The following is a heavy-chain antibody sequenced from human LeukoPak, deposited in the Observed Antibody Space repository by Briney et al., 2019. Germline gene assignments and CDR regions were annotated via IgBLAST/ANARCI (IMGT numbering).Heavy chain of an antibody. CDR3: ARLGRSRIAARPYYYYYMDV. J-gene: IGHJ6*03. CDR1: GGSLSSGSYY. V-gene: IGHV4-61*09. D-gene: IGHD6-13*01. CDR2: IYTRGST. Sequence: SETLSLTCTVSGGSLSSGSYYWSWIRQPAGKGLEWIGHIYTRGSTYYNPSLKSRVTISVATSKNQFSLKLSSVTAADTAVYYCARLGRSRIAARPYYYYYMDVWGKGTTVTVSS.